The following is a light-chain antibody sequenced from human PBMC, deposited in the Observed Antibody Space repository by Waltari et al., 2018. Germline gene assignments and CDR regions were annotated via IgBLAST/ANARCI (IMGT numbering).Light chain of an antibody. V-gene: IGLV3-21*04. CDR1: NIGTKS. J-gene: IGLJ2*01. Sequence: SYVVTQPPSVSVAPGKTARITCGGNNIGTKSVHWYQQKPGQAPVVVIYYSRERPSGIPERFSGSNSGNTATLTINWVEVGDEADYHCQVLDSATDHVVFGGGTRLTVL. CDR3: QVLDSATDHVV. CDR2: YSR.